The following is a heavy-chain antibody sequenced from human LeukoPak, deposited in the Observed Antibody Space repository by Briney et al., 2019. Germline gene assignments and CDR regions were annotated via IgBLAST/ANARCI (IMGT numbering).Heavy chain of an antibody. Sequence: ASVKVSCKASGYTFTSYGISWVRQAPGQGLEWMGWISAYNGNTNYAQKLQGRVTMTTDTSTSTAYMELRSLKSDDTAVYFCARPYDTSGYYNYYLDYWGQGTLVTVSS. CDR3: ARPYDTSGYYNYYLDY. J-gene: IGHJ4*02. CDR2: ISAYNGNT. V-gene: IGHV1-18*01. D-gene: IGHD3-22*01. CDR1: GYTFTSYG.